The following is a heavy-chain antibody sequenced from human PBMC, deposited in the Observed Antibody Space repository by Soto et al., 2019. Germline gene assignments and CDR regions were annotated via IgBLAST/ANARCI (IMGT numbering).Heavy chain of an antibody. Sequence: GGSLRLSCAASGFTFTSYAMSWVRQAPGKGLEWVSSITDSGGSTYFADSVKGRFTISRDNSKDTLYLQMNSLRAEDTAVYYCAKGGPRDGYKDFDYWGQGTLVTVSS. D-gene: IGHD5-12*01. CDR2: ITDSGGST. J-gene: IGHJ4*02. V-gene: IGHV3-23*01. CDR3: AKGGPRDGYKDFDY. CDR1: GFTFTSYA.